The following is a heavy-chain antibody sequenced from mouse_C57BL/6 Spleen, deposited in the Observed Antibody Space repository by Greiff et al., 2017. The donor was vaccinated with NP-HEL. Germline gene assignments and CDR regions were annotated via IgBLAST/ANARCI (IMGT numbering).Heavy chain of an antibody. Sequence: QVQLQQSGAELVRPGTSVKMSCKASGYTFTNYWIGWAKQRPGHGLEWIGDIYPGGGYTNYNEKFKGKATLTADKSSSTAYMQFSSLTSEDSAIYYCARSGGYDGGRYAMDYWGQGTSVTVSS. CDR3: ARSGGYDGGRYAMDY. V-gene: IGHV1-63*01. J-gene: IGHJ4*01. CDR1: GYTFTNYW. D-gene: IGHD2-2*01. CDR2: IYPGGGYT.